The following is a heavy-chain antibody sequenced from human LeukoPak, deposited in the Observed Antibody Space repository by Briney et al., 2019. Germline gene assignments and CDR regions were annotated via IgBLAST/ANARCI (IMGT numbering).Heavy chain of an antibody. Sequence: GGSLRLSCAASGFRFGDFAMHWVRQAPGKGLEWVSAISGSGGSTYYADSVKGRFTISRDNSKNTLYLQMNSLRAEDTAVYYCARSYDFWSGYYISSSNWFDPWGQGTLVTVSS. CDR1: GFRFGDFA. J-gene: IGHJ5*02. D-gene: IGHD3-3*01. V-gene: IGHV3-23*01. CDR2: ISGSGGST. CDR3: ARSYDFWSGYYISSSNWFDP.